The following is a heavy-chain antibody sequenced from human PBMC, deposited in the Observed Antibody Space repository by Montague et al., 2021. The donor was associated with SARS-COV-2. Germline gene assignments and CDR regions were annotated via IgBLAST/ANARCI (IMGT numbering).Heavy chain of an antibody. CDR3: ARQSQAEILRMVYDMGGWCDP. D-gene: IGHD2-8*01. V-gene: IGHV4-39*01. J-gene: IGHJ5*02. CDR1: GGSISSSSYY. Sequence: SETLSLTCTVSGGSISSSSYYWGWIRQPPGKGLEWIGSIYYSGSTYYNPSLKSRVTISVDTSKNQFSLKLSSVTAADTAVYYCARQSQAEILRMVYDMGGWCDPWGQGTLVTVSS. CDR2: IYYSGST.